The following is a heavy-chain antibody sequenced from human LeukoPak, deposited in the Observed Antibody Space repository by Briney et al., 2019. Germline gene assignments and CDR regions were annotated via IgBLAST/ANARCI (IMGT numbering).Heavy chain of an antibody. Sequence: GESLKISCKGSGYSFTSYWTGWVRQMPGKGLEWMGIIYPGDSDTRYSPSFQGQVTISADKSISTAYLQWSTLKASDTAMYYCARPEESSGYSFDYWGQGTLVTVSS. CDR3: ARPEESSGYSFDY. D-gene: IGHD3-22*01. CDR2: IYPGDSDT. V-gene: IGHV5-51*01. CDR1: GYSFTSYW. J-gene: IGHJ4*02.